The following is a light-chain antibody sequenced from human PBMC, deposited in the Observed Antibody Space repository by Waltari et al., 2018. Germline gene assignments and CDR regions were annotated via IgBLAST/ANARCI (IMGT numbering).Light chain of an antibody. V-gene: IGKV4-1*01. CDR3: QQCYSTPYT. CDR1: QTLLYNSDNKNY. Sequence: EIVMTQSPDSLAVSLGERVTINCRSSQTLLYNSDNKNYLAWFQQKPGQPPKLLIYWASTRESGVPDRFSGSGSGTEFTLTISSLQAADVAVYYCQQCYSTPYTFGQGTKLEIK. J-gene: IGKJ2*01. CDR2: WAS.